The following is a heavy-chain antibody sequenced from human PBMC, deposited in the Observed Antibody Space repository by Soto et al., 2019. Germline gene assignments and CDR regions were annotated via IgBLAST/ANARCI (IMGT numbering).Heavy chain of an antibody. CDR3: ARGDYGSGSSTYDY. CDR2: IYYSGST. J-gene: IGHJ4*02. V-gene: IGHV4-31*03. Sequence: SETLSLTCTVSGGSISSGGYYWSWIRQHPGKGLEWIGYIYYSGSTYYNPSLKSRVTISVDTSKNQFSLKLSSVTAADTAVYYCARGDYGSGSSTYDYWGQGTLVTVSS. D-gene: IGHD3-10*01. CDR1: GGSISSGGYY.